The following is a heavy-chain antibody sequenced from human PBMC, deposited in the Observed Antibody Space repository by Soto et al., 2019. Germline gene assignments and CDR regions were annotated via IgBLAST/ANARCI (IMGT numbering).Heavy chain of an antibody. Sequence: EVQLLESGGGLVQPGGSLRLSCAASGFTFSSYAMSWVRQAPGKGLEWVSVISGRGDSTYYADSVKGRFTISRDNSKNTVYLQMNSLRAEDTAVYYCAKDEYSGSYPKYYFDYWGQGTLVTVSS. CDR3: AKDEYSGSYPKYYFDY. V-gene: IGHV3-23*01. CDR2: ISGRGDST. D-gene: IGHD1-26*01. CDR1: GFTFSSYA. J-gene: IGHJ4*02.